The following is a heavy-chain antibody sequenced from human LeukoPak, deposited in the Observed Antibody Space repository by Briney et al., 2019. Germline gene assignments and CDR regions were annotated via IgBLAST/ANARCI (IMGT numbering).Heavy chain of an antibody. V-gene: IGHV3-48*01. CDR1: GSSFSNFG. J-gene: IGHJ4*03. CDR3: VTDWPVG. CDR2: ISNGKTII. D-gene: IGHD3-16*01. Sequence: GVSQRLSYAAFGSSFSNFGTHWVRQTPGKGLEGLSYISNGKTIIHYRESVKGRFTISRDDGSNSLYLQMNSLRAEDSDLYFCVTDWPVGWGRGTPVTVSS.